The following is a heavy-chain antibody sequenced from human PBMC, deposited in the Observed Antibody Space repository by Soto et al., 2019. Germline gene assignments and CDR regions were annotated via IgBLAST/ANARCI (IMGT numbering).Heavy chain of an antibody. CDR3: VRDRDWNYGDY. J-gene: IGHJ4*02. CDR1: GFTFGSYW. V-gene: IGHV3-74*01. D-gene: IGHD1-7*01. CDR2: INTYGRST. Sequence: EVQLVESGGGLVQPGGSLRLSCSASGFTFGSYWMHWVSQVPGKGLVWVSRINTYGRSTSYVDSVKGRFTISRDNAKNTLYLRMSSLRAEDTAVYYCVRDRDWNYGDYWGQGTLVTVSS.